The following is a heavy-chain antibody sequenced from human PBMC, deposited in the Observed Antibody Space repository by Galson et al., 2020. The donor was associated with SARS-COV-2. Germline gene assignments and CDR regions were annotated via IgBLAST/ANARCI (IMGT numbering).Heavy chain of an antibody. CDR2: TSATT. Sequence: GGSLRLSCVASGFTFSRYGMSWVRQAPGQGLDWVATTSATTYYADSVRRRFIISRDDSKNTLYLQMNGLSADDTAVYYCAKDFVRGIGYMDVWGRGTLATVSS. CDR1: GFTFSRYG. CDR3: AKDFVRGIGYMDV. J-gene: IGHJ6*03. D-gene: IGHD3-10*02. V-gene: IGHV3-23*01.